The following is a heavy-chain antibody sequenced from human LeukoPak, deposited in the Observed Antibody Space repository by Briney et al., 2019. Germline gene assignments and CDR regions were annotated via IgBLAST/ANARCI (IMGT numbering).Heavy chain of an antibody. Sequence: ASVKVSCKASGYTFTSYYMHWVRQAPGQGLEWMGIINPSGGSTSCAQKFQGRVTMTRDMSTSTVYMELSRLRSDDTAVYYCARVRYRLAETYIDYWGQGTLVTVSS. D-gene: IGHD3-16*01. CDR2: INPSGGST. CDR1: GYTFTSYY. V-gene: IGHV1-46*01. J-gene: IGHJ4*02. CDR3: ARVRYRLAETYIDY.